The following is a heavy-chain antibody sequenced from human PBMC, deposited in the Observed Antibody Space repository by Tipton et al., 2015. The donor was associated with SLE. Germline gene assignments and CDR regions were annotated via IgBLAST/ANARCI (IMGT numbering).Heavy chain of an antibody. CDR2: VFRGGST. V-gene: IGHV4-39*07. D-gene: IGHD2-2*01. CDR3: ARGCSSSTCEPFYFFGMDV. J-gene: IGHJ6*02. Sequence: TLSLTCTVSGGSISRSNFYWAWIRQPPGKGLEWIGEVFRGGSTNYSPSLESRVTITVDMSKNQFSLRLISVTAADTAVYYCARGCSSSTCEPFYFFGMDVWGQGTTVTVSS. CDR1: GGSISRSNFY.